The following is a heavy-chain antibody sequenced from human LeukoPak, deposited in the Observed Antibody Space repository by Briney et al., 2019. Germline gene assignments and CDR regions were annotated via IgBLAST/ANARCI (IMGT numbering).Heavy chain of an antibody. CDR3: ARPGQLGEYTPYYFDF. V-gene: IGHV5-51*01. J-gene: IGHJ4*02. CDR1: GFSFTSYW. CDR2: IYPADSDT. D-gene: IGHD3-16*01. Sequence: GESLKISCKGSGFSFTSYWIGWVRQMPGKGLEYMGIIYPADSDTRYSPSFEGQVTISADKSISTAYLQWSSLKASDTAMYYCARPGQLGEYTPYYFDFWGQGTLVTVSS.